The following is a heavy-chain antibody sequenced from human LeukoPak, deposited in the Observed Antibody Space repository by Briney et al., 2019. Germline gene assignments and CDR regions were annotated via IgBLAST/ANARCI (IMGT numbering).Heavy chain of an antibody. V-gene: IGHV3-30*02. D-gene: IGHD6-13*01. CDR1: GFTFSSYA. J-gene: IGHJ4*02. Sequence: PGGSLRLSCAASGFTFSSYAMSWVRQTPGKGLECVAFIRYDGGNQYYTDSVKGRFTISRDNSKNTIYLQMNSLRAEDTAVYYCAKDLRSRIAAAGAPDYWGQGTLVTVSS. CDR3: AKDLRSRIAAAGAPDY. CDR2: IRYDGGNQ.